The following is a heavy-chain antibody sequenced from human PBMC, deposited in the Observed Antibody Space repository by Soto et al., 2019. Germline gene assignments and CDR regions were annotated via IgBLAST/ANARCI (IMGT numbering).Heavy chain of an antibody. CDR3: TRFAVGATFGC. J-gene: IGHJ4*02. CDR1: GFTFSTYA. Sequence: GGSLRLSCSASGFTFSTYAMHWVRLAPGKGLEYVSSISTNGGSTDYADSVKGRFTISRDNSKNTVYLQMSSLRVEDTAVYYCTRFAVGATFGCCGPGTLGTVSS. CDR2: ISTNGGST. D-gene: IGHD1-26*01. V-gene: IGHV3-64D*06.